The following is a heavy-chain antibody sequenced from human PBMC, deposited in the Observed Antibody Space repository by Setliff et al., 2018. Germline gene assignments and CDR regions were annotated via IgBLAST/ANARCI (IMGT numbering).Heavy chain of an antibody. Sequence: KPGGSLRLSCAASGFTFSYAWMHWVRQAPGKGLEWVGRSKSKTAGGAIYYAAPVKGRFTISRDDSKNTLYLQMSSLKTEDTAMYYCTTDRAACSGSSCYNGFDVWGQGTMVTVSS. CDR3: TTDRAACSGSSCYNGFDV. CDR1: GFTFSYAW. V-gene: IGHV3-15*07. J-gene: IGHJ3*01. D-gene: IGHD2-2*02. CDR2: SKSKTAGGAI.